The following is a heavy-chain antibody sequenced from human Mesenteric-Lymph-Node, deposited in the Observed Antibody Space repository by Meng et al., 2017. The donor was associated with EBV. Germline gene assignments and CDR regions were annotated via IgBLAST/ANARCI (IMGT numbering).Heavy chain of an antibody. D-gene: IGHD1-1*01. Sequence: QVHLPGSGHGLVKPSETLSLTCTVSGASISSGCYYWNWIRQSPGKGLELIGYIFYGGYTYYNLALKSRVTISVDVSKNQFSLKLTSVTAADTAVYYCARMEFTYSWYFDLWGRGTLVTVSS. V-gene: IGHV4-30-4*01. CDR1: GASISSGCYY. J-gene: IGHJ2*01. CDR3: ARMEFTYSWYFDL. CDR2: IFYGGYT.